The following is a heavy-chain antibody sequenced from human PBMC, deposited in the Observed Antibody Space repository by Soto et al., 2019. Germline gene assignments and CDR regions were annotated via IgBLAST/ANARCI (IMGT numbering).Heavy chain of an antibody. D-gene: IGHD3-10*01. J-gene: IGHJ4*02. CDR2: IIPIFGTA. CDR1: GGTFSSYA. Sequence: ASVKVSCKASGGTFSSYAISWVRQAPGQGLEWMGGIIPIFGTANYAQKFQGRVTITADESTSTAYMELSSLRSEDTAVYYCASSFYYGSGSYYTFDYWGQGTLVTVSS. CDR3: ASSFYYGSGSYYTFDY. V-gene: IGHV1-69*13.